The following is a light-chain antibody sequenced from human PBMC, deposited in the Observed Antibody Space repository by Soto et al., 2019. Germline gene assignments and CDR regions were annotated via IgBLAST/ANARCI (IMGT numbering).Light chain of an antibody. CDR2: AAS. V-gene: IGKV1-39*01. Sequence: DIQMTQSPSSLSASVGDRFTITCRASESIANYLNWYQQQPGKAPNLLIYAASTLQTGVPSRFSGSGSGTDFTLTISSLQTEDFATYFCQQSYISPYTFGQGTKLDI. J-gene: IGKJ2*01. CDR1: ESIANY. CDR3: QQSYISPYT.